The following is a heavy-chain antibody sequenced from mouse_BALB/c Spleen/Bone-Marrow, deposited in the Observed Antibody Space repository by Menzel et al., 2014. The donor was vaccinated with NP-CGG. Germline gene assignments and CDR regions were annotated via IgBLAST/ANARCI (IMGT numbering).Heavy chain of an antibody. J-gene: IGHJ3*01. CDR2: ISTYYGDA. V-gene: IGHV1S137*01. CDR1: GYTFTDYA. D-gene: IGHD2-4*01. CDR3: ARDYDYGFAY. Sequence: QVQLQQPGAERVRPGVSVKISCKGSGYTFTDYAMHWVKQSHAKSLEWIGVISTYYGDASYNQKFKGKATMTVDKSSSTAYMELARLTSEDSAIYYCARDYDYGFAYWGQGTPVTVSA.